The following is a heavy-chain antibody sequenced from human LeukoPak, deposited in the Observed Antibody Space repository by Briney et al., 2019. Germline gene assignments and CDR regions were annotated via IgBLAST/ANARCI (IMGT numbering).Heavy chain of an antibody. CDR3: ARAQLLWFGELLPHFDY. D-gene: IGHD3-10*01. J-gene: IGHJ4*02. CDR1: GGSISSSNW. V-gene: IGHV4-4*02. CDR2: IYHSGST. Sequence: SGTLSLTCAVPGGSISSSNWWSWVRQPPGKGLEWIGEIYHSGSTNYNPSLKSRVTISVDKSKNQFSLKLSSVTAADTAVYYCARAQLLWFGELLPHFDYWGQGTLVTVSS.